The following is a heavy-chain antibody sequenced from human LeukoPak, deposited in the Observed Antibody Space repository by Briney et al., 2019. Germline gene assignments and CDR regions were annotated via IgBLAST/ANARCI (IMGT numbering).Heavy chain of an antibody. Sequence: PGRSLRLSCAASGFTFNIYSMYWVRQAPGKGLEWVAVISYDGSNKYYADSVKGRFTISRDNSKNTLYLQMNSLRAEDTAVYYCARDADGYFDYWGQGTLVTVSS. CDR3: ARDADGYFDY. V-gene: IGHV3-30*04. J-gene: IGHJ4*02. CDR2: ISYDGSNK. CDR1: GFTFNIYS.